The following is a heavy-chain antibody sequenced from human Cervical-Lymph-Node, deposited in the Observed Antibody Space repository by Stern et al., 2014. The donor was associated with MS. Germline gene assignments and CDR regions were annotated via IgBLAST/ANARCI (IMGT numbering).Heavy chain of an antibody. CDR3: ALGGFGHYFEY. CDR2: IIPIIGTA. Sequence: HVQLVESGAEVQKPGSSVKVSCRASGGTFSSSDISWVRQAPGQGLEWMGCIIPIIGTANYAQKYQGRVTITADESTSTAYMELSSLRSEDTAIYYCALGGFGHYFEYWGQGTLVTVSS. D-gene: IGHD3-10*01. V-gene: IGHV1-69*01. CDR1: GGTFSSSD. J-gene: IGHJ4*02.